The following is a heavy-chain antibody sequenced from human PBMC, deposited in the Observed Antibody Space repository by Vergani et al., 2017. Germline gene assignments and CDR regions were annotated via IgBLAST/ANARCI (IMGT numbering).Heavy chain of an antibody. J-gene: IGHJ4*02. Sequence: QVQLVQSGAEVKKPGASVKVSCKASGYTFTGYFMHWVRQAPGQGLEWMGWINPNSGGTNYAQKFQGRGTMTRDTSINTAYMELSRLRSDDTAIYYCARGDYGILTGYRYWGQGTLVTVSA. CDR1: GYTFTGYF. CDR2: INPNSGGT. V-gene: IGHV1-2*02. CDR3: ARGDYGILTGYRY. D-gene: IGHD3-9*01.